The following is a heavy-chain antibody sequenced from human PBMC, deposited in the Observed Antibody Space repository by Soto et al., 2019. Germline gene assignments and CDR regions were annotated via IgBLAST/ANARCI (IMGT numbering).Heavy chain of an antibody. CDR3: AIGQQIQLWSFPFDY. Sequence: PGGSLRLSCAASGFNFNTYWMYWVRQAQGKGLEWVGFIKSKAHGEGTEYAASVRGRFTISRDDSKSIFYLQMNSLKIEDTGVYYCAIGQQIQLWSFPFDYWGQGTLVTVSS. CDR2: IKSKAHGEGT. D-gene: IGHD5-18*01. V-gene: IGHV3-49*04. CDR1: GFNFNTYW. J-gene: IGHJ4*02.